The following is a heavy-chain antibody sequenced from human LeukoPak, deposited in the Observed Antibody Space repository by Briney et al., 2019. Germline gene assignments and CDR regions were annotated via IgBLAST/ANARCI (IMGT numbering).Heavy chain of an antibody. CDR1: GFTFSSYS. CDR3: ARDGFGARYYYGMDV. V-gene: IGHV3-48*01. CDR2: ISSSSSTI. J-gene: IGHJ6*02. Sequence: GGSLRLSCAASGFTFSSYSMNWVRQAPGKGLEWVSYISSSSSTIYYADSVKGRFTIPGDNAKNSLYLQMNSLRAEDTAVYYCARDGFGARYYYGMDVWGQGTTVTVSS. D-gene: IGHD3-10*01.